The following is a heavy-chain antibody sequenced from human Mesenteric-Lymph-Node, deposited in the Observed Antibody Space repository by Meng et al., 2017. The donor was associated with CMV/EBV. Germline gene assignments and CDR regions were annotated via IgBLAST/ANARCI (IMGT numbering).Heavy chain of an antibody. D-gene: IGHD2-21*01. V-gene: IGHV3-23*01. CDR2: ISASADNT. Sequence: GGSLRLSCAASGFTFSSYWMHWVRQAPGKGLQWVSAISASADNTYYTDSVKGRFTISRDNSKNTLYLHMTSLRAEDTAVYYCAKGGVFPFDYWGQGTLVTVSS. J-gene: IGHJ4*02. CDR1: GFTFSSYW. CDR3: AKGGVFPFDY.